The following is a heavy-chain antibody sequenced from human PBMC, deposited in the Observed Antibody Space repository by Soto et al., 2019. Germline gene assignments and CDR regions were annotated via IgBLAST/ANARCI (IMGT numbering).Heavy chain of an antibody. CDR1: GFTFSTYG. J-gene: IGHJ3*02. CDR3: AKDQDYVWGSSAFDI. Sequence: EVQLLESGGGLVQPGGSLRLSCAASGFTFSTYGMSWVRQAPGKGLEWVSAISGGGGSTYYADSVKGRFTISRDNSRNTLYPQMNSLRAEDTAVYYCAKDQDYVWGSSAFDIWGQGTLVTVSS. D-gene: IGHD3-16*01. V-gene: IGHV3-23*01. CDR2: ISGGGGST.